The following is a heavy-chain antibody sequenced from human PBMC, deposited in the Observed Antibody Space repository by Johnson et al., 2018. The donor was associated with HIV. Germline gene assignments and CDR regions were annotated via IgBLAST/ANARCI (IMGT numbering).Heavy chain of an antibody. CDR1: GFTFSDYY. CDR3: ARAQPPGYCSGGCCYSVAFAI. CDR2: ISSSGSTI. V-gene: IGHV3-11*04. D-gene: IGHD2-15*01. J-gene: IGHJ3*02. Sequence: QVQLVESGGGLVQPGGSLRLSCAASGFTFSDYYMSWIRQAPGKGLEWVSYISSSGSTIYYADSVKGRFTISRDNAKNSLYLQMNSLRAEDTAVYYCARAQPPGYCSGGCCYSVAFAIWGRGTMVTVSS.